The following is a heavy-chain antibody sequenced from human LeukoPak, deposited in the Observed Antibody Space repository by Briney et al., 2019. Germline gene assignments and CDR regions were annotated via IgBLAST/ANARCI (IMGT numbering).Heavy chain of an antibody. CDR2: IRRKNKRYAP. CDR3: SRTGPGDCTGDFCYHKASRGGAFYYYYGLDI. D-gene: IGHD2-8*02. J-gene: IGHJ6*02. Sequence: GGSLRLSCAGCGFNLSGSSVHWVRQAPGKGLEWIGRIRRKNKRYAPDYGASVTGSFIISWNDSENSAYLQMNSLKREDTAVYFCSRTGPGDCTGDFCYHKASRGGAFYYYYGLDIWGQGTTVTVSS. V-gene: IGHV3-73*01. CDR1: GFNLSGSS.